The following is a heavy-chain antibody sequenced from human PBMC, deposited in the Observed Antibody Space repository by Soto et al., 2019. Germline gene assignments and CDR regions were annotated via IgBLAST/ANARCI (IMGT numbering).Heavy chain of an antibody. D-gene: IGHD3-3*01. Sequence: QVQLVESGGGVVQPGRSLRLSCAASGFTFSTYVMHWVRQAPGKGLEWLAVISYDGCSKNYADSVKGRFTISRDNSKNTLYLQMNNLRIEYTAVYYCVRDGPHITIYGYGHYWGQGTLVTVSS. J-gene: IGHJ4*02. CDR2: ISYDGCSK. V-gene: IGHV3-30-3*01. CDR1: GFTFSTYV. CDR3: VRDGPHITIYGYGHY.